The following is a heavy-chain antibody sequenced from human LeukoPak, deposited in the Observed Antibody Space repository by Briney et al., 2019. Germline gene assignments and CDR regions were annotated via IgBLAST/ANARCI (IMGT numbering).Heavy chain of an antibody. CDR3: ASTQRGVRGVRFDP. D-gene: IGHD3-10*01. CDR1: GGSISSYY. V-gene: IGHV4-34*01. Sequence: SETLSLTCTVSGGSISSYYWSWIRQPPGKGLEWIGEINHSGSTNYNPSLKSRVTISVDTSKNQFSLKLSSVTAADTAVYYCASTQRGVRGVRFDPWGQGTLVTVSS. J-gene: IGHJ5*02. CDR2: INHSGST.